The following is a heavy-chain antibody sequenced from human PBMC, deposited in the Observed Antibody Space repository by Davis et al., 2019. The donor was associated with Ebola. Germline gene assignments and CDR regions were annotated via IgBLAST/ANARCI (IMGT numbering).Heavy chain of an antibody. CDR1: GYTFTGYY. CDR3: ARETVTTGTKAFDI. V-gene: IGHV1-2*02. J-gene: IGHJ3*02. D-gene: IGHD1-1*01. Sequence: ASVKVSCKASGYTFTGYYMHWVRQAPGQGLEWMGWIDPNSGGTNYAQKFQGRVTMTRDTSISTAYMELSRLRSDDTAVYYCARETVTTGTKAFDIWGQGTMVTVSS. CDR2: IDPNSGGT.